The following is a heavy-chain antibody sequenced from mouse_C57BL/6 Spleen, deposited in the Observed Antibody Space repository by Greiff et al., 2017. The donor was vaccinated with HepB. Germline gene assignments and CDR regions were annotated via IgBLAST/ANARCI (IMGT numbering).Heavy chain of an antibody. V-gene: IGHV1-82*01. D-gene: IGHD4-1*01. J-gene: IGHJ2*01. CDR2: IYPGDGDT. CDR1: GYAFSSSW. Sequence: QVQLQQSGPELVKPGASVKISCKASGYAFSSSWMNWVKQRPGKGLEWIGRIYPGDGDTNYNGKFKGKATLTADKYSSPAYMQLSSLTSEDSAVYFCATWDRVDYWDQGTTLTVSS. CDR3: ATWDRVDY.